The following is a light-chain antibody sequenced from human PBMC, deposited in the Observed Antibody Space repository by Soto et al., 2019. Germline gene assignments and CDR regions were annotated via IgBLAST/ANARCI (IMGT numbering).Light chain of an antibody. V-gene: IGLV2-14*03. CDR3: SSYTSISPVV. CDR2: DVS. Sequence: QSALTQPASVSGSPGQSITISCTGTRSDVGGSNYVSWYQHHPGKAPKLMIYDVSYRPSGVSNRFSGSKSGNTASLTISGLQADDEADYYCSSYTSISPVVFGGGTKLTVL. J-gene: IGLJ2*01. CDR1: RSDVGGSNY.